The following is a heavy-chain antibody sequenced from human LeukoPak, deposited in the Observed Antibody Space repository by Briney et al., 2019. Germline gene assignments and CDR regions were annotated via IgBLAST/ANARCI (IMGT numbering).Heavy chain of an antibody. V-gene: IGHV4-34*01. J-gene: IGHJ4*02. CDR3: ARGGSSSWYRRAFVY. CDR1: GGSFSGYY. D-gene: IGHD6-13*01. CDR2: INHSGST. Sequence: SETLSLTCAVYGGSFSGYYWSWIRQPPGKGLEWIGEINHSGSTNYNPSLKSRVTISVDTSKNQFSLKPSSVTAADTAVYYCARGGSSSWYRRAFVYWGQGTLVTVSS.